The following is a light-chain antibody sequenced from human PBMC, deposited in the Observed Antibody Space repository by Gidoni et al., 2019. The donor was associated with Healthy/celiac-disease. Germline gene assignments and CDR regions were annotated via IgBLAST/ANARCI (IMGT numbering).Light chain of an antibody. Sequence: EIVMTQSPLSLPVTPGEPASISCRSSQSLLHSTGYHYLEWYQQTPAQSPQLLIDAGSYRASVVPDRFGGGCAGTYFTLKISIVEAEDVGFYYCMRALQIPWTFGQGTKVEIK. V-gene: IGKV2-28*01. CDR1: QSLLHSTGYHY. CDR3: MRALQIPWT. CDR2: AGS. J-gene: IGKJ1*01.